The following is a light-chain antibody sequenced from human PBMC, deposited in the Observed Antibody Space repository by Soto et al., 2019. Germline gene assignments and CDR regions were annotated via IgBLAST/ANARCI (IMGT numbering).Light chain of an antibody. J-gene: IGKJ4*01. Sequence: DIQMTQSPSSLSASVGDRVTITCRASQSISSYLNWYQQKPGKAPKLLIYAASSLQSGVPSRFSGSGSGTDFTLTISSLQSEDFAVYYCQQRSNWLTFGGGTKVDIK. CDR2: AAS. CDR1: QSISSY. V-gene: IGKV1-39*01. CDR3: QQRSNWLT.